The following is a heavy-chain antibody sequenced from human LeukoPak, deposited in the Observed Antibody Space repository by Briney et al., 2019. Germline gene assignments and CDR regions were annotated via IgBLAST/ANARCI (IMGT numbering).Heavy chain of an antibody. D-gene: IGHD5-18*01. CDR3: ARHDTAMATDYGMDV. J-gene: IGHJ6*02. V-gene: IGHV3-11*01. Sequence: GGSLRLSCAASGFTFSGCYMSWIRQAPGKGLEWVSYISSRGSTIYYADSVKGRFTISRDNAKNSLYLQMNSLRAEDTAVYYCARHDTAMATDYGMDVWGQGTTVTVSS. CDR2: ISSRGSTI. CDR1: GFTFSGCY.